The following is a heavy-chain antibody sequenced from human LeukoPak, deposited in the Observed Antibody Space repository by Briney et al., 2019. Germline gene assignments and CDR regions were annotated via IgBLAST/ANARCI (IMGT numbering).Heavy chain of an antibody. Sequence: ASVKVSCKASGYTFTSYYMHWVRQAPGQGLEWTGIINPSGGSTSYAQKFQGRVTMTRDTSTSTVYMELSSLRSEDTAVYYCASNFYSSSWYDAFDIWGQGTMVTVSS. V-gene: IGHV1-46*01. CDR3: ASNFYSSSWYDAFDI. J-gene: IGHJ3*02. CDR1: GYTFTSYY. D-gene: IGHD6-13*01. CDR2: INPSGGST.